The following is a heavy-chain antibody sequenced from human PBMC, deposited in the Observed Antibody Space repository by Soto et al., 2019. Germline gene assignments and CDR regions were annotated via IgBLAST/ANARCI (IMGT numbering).Heavy chain of an antibody. Sequence: QLQLQESVPGMVKPSETLSLTCTVSGSSISSSSYYWGWIRQPPGKGLEWIGSIYYSGSTYYNPSLKSRVIISVVTSKKQLPFKLYPVTTSNTGVYSWARHSLRATVICFDFWVQVILVTVSS. CDR1: GSSISSSSYY. CDR2: IYYSGST. CDR3: ARHSLRATVICFDF. D-gene: IGHD4-17*01. V-gene: IGHV4-39*01. J-gene: IGHJ4*02.